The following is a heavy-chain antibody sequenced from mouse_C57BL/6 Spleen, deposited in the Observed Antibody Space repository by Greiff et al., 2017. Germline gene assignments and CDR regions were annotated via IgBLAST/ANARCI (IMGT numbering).Heavy chain of an antibody. CDR1: GFTFSDYY. CDR3: ARYYYGSSFDY. CDR2: INYDGSST. J-gene: IGHJ2*01. V-gene: IGHV5-16*01. Sequence: VQLKESEGGLVQPGSSMKLSCTASGFTFSDYYMAWVRQVPEKGLEWVANINYDGSSTYYLDSLKSRFIISRDNAKNILYLQMSSLKSEDTATYYCARYYYGSSFDYWGQGTTLTVSS. D-gene: IGHD1-1*01.